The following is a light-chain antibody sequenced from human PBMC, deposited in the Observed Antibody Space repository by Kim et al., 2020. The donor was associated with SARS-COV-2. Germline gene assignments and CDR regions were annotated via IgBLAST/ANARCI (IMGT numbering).Light chain of an antibody. J-gene: IGKJ4*01. CDR3: QQYNNWPLT. Sequence: SVSPGERATRSCRASQSVGSNLAWYQQKPGQAPRLLIYGASTRATAIPARFSVSGSGTEFTLTISSLQSVDFAVYYCQQYNNWPLTFGGGTRVEI. CDR2: GAS. CDR1: QSVGSN. V-gene: IGKV3-15*01.